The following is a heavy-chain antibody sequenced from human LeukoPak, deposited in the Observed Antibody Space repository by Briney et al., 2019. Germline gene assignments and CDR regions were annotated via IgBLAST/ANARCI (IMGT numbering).Heavy chain of an antibody. Sequence: SETLSLTCTVSGGSISSYYWSWIRQPAGKGLEWIGRIYTSGSTNYNPSLKSRVTISVDTSKNQFSLKLSSVTAADTAVYYCARDQVIYCSGGSCTHDAFDIWGQGTMVTVSS. CDR3: ARDQVIYCSGGSCTHDAFDI. D-gene: IGHD2-15*01. V-gene: IGHV4-4*07. J-gene: IGHJ3*02. CDR1: GGSISSYY. CDR2: IYTSGST.